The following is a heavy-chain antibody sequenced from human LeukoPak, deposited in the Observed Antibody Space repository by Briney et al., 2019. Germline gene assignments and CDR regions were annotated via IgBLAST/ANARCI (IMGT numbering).Heavy chain of an antibody. CDR3: TRDSPSITMIVVAPY. V-gene: IGHV3-49*03. CDR1: GFTFGDYA. CDR2: IRSKDYGGTT. D-gene: IGHD3-22*01. J-gene: IGHJ4*02. Sequence: GGSLRLSCTASGFTFGDYAMSWFRQAPGKGLEWVGFIRSKDYGGTTEYAASVKGRFTISRDDSKSIAYLQMNSLKTEDTAAYYCTRDSPSITMIVVAPYWGQGTLVTVSS.